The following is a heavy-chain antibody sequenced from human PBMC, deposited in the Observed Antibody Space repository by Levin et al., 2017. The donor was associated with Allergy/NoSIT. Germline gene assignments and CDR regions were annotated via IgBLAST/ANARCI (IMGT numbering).Heavy chain of an antibody. D-gene: IGHD1-1*01. V-gene: IGHV1-8*01. CDR2: MNPNSGNT. CDR3: ARRGVGTHFDF. CDR1: GYTFTSYD. J-gene: IGHJ4*02. Sequence: ASVKVSCKASGYTFTSYDIHWVRQATGQGLEWMGWMNPNSGNTGYAQKFQGRVTMTRDTSIGTAYMELSSLRSEDTAIYYCARRGVGTHFDFWGQGTLVTVSS.